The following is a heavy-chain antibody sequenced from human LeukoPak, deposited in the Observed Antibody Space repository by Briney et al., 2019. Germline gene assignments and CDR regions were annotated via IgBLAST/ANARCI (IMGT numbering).Heavy chain of an antibody. CDR2: IKQDGSDK. V-gene: IGHV3-7*01. J-gene: IGHJ5*02. CDR3: ARGGSTHGSA. Sequence: GDSLRLSCAASGFTFTKYWMTWVRQAPGKGLEWVGNIKQDGSDKNYMDSVKGRFTISRDNAKNSLYLQMSSLRAEDTATYYCARGGSTHGSAWGQGMLVTVSS. D-gene: IGHD2-15*01. CDR1: GFTFTKYW.